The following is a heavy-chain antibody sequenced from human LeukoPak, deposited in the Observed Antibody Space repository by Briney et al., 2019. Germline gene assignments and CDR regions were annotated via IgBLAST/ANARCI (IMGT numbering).Heavy chain of an antibody. Sequence: PSETLSLTCTVSGVSISSSSYYWGWIRQPPGKGLEWIGSIYYSGITYYNPSLKSRVTISVATSKNQFSMKLSYVTAADPAVYYCARNYYDFWSGYYNLGFDYWGQGTLVTVSS. CDR1: GVSISSSSYY. CDR3: ARNYYDFWSGYYNLGFDY. J-gene: IGHJ4*02. D-gene: IGHD3-3*01. V-gene: IGHV4-39*07. CDR2: IYYSGIT.